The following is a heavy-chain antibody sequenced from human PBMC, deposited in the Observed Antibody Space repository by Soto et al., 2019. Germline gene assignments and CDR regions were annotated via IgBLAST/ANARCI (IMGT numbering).Heavy chain of an antibody. J-gene: IGHJ4*02. CDR1: GYTFNSYG. CDR3: ARAGPYCSGGVCYIDY. D-gene: IGHD2-15*01. Sequence: QVQLVQSGAEVKKPGASVKVSCKDSGYTFNSYGISWVRQAPGQGLEWMGWVSVYNGNTNYAQNYQGRVTMTTDTSTTTSYMERSSLRADDTAVYFCARAGPYCSGGVCYIDYWGQGTLVTVSS. V-gene: IGHV1-18*01. CDR2: VSVYNGNT.